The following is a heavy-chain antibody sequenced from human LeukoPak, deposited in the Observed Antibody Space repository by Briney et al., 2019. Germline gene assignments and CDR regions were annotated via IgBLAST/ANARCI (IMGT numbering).Heavy chain of an antibody. J-gene: IGHJ4*02. CDR2: ISYDGSNK. CDR1: GFTFSSYA. V-gene: IGHV3-30*04. Sequence: GGSLRLSCAASGFTFSSYAMHWVRQAPGKGLEWVAVISYDGSNKYYADSVKGRFTISRDNSKNTLYLQMNSLRAEDTAVYYCARLIVAGANWSQGTLVTVSS. D-gene: IGHD5-12*01. CDR3: ARLIVAGAN.